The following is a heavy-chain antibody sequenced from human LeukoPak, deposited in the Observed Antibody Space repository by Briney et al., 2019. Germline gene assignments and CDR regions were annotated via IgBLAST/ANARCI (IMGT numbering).Heavy chain of an antibody. V-gene: IGHV3-7*01. Sequence: GGSLRLSCTASGFTFSDYWMIWVRQVLGKGLQWVADIKQDGSGRFYVDSVKGRFTISRDNAQNPVYLQMNSLRAEDTAVYYCARLYCGVGICYSYYMDVWGKGTTVTVSS. CDR1: GFTFSDYW. D-gene: IGHD2-21*01. CDR3: ARLYCGVGICYSYYMDV. J-gene: IGHJ6*03. CDR2: IKQDGSGR.